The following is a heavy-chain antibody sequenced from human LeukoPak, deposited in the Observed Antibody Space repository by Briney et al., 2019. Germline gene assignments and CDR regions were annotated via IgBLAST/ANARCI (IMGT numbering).Heavy chain of an antibody. CDR2: TYYRSKWYN. CDR1: GDSVSSNSAA. Sequence: SQTLSLTCAISGDSVSSNSAAWNWIRQSPSRGLEWLGRTYYRSKWYNDSAVSVKSRITINPDTSKIQISLQLNSVTPVYTAVYYCARMEDNYDSSGYSPSGAFDIWGKMTMVTVSS. D-gene: IGHD3-22*01. CDR3: ARMEDNYDSSGYSPSGAFDI. J-gene: IGHJ3*02. V-gene: IGHV6-1*01.